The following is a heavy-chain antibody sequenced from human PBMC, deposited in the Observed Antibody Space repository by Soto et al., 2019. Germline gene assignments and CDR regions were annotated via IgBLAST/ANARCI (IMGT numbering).Heavy chain of an antibody. V-gene: IGHV3-33*01. Sequence: GGSLRLSCAASGFTFSSYGMHWVRQAPGKGLEWVAVIWYDGSNKYYADSVKGRFTISRDNSKNTLYLQMNSLRAEDTAVYYCARNIAAASIDYWGQGTLVTVSS. J-gene: IGHJ4*02. CDR1: GFTFSSYG. CDR2: IWYDGSNK. CDR3: ARNIAAASIDY. D-gene: IGHD6-13*01.